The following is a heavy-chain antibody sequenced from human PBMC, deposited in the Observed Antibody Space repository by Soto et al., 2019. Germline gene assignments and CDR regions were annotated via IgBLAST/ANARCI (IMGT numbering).Heavy chain of an antibody. CDR2: ISYDGSNK. J-gene: IGHJ4*02. CDR1: GFTFSSYA. Sequence: QVQLVESGGGVVQPGRSLRLSCAASGFTFSSYAMHWVRQAPGKGLEWVAVISYDGSNKYYADSVKGRFTISRDNSKNTLYLQMNSLRAEDTAVYYCARDTNYYGSGSYYNDPFGYWGQGTLVTVSS. V-gene: IGHV3-30-3*01. D-gene: IGHD3-10*01. CDR3: ARDTNYYGSGSYYNDPFGY.